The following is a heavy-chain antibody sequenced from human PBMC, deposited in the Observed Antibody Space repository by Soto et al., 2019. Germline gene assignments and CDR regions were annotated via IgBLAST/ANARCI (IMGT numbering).Heavy chain of an antibody. CDR2: ISAYNGNT. CDR1: GYTFTSYG. V-gene: IGHV1-18*04. CDR3: ARDGFTMVRGVTATYWFDP. D-gene: IGHD3-10*01. Sequence: SVKFSCKASGYTFTSYGIGWVRQAPGQGLEWMGWISAYNGNTNYAQKLQGGVTMTTDTSTSTAYMELRSLRSDDTAVYYCARDGFTMVRGVTATYWFDPWGQGTLVTVSS. J-gene: IGHJ5*02.